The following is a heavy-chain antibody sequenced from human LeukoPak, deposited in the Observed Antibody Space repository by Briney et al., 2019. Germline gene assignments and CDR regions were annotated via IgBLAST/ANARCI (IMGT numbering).Heavy chain of an antibody. CDR1: GYAFTIYG. CDR3: ARAGTVEMTPLDY. CDR2: ISAYNGNT. V-gene: IGHV1-18*01. Sequence: ASVKVSCKASGYAFTIYGISGVRQAPGQGLEWTGWISAYNGNTNYAQKLQGRVTMTTDTSTSTAYMELSRLRSDDTAVYYCARAGTVEMTPLDYWGQGTLVTVSS. D-gene: IGHD5-24*01. J-gene: IGHJ4*02.